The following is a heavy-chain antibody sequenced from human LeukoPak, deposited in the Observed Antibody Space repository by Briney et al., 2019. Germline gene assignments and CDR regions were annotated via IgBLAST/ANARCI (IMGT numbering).Heavy chain of an antibody. CDR3: VRGGSGSSYGEFAY. D-gene: IGHD5-18*01. CDR1: GFTFGSYW. V-gene: IGHV3-74*01. Sequence: GGSLRLSCEASGFTFGSYWMHWISQAPGRGLVWLSRIHTDGSSTNYADSVKGRFTISRDNAKNTLFLQMDSLSVEDTGVYYCVRGGSGSSYGEFAYWGQGTLVTVSS. J-gene: IGHJ4*02. CDR2: IHTDGSST.